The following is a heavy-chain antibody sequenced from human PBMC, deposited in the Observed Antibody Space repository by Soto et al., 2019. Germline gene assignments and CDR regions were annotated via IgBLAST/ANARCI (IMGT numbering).Heavy chain of an antibody. CDR3: AAGEASRRNLAPYYLDF. J-gene: IGHJ4*02. CDR2: IYYSGST. Sequence: SETLSLTCTVSGGSISSYYWSWTRQPPGQGLEWIGYIYYSGSTNYNPSLKSRVTISVDTTKNPFSLKSLSVTTADTAVYFCAAGEASRRNLAPYYLDFCGQGPLVTVYS. V-gene: IGHV4-59*01. D-gene: IGHD6-13*01. CDR1: GGSISSYY.